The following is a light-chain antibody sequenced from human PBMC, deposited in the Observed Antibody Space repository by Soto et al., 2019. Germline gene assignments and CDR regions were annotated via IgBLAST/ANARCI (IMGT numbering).Light chain of an antibody. Sequence: IQMTQSPSSLSASLGDRITVTCRASQTIANFLNWYQQKPGKAPKLLIFLASTLETGVPARFDGSGSGTDFTLTISNLQPEDSATYYCQQSLSNPRTFGGGTRVDIQ. CDR1: QTIANF. V-gene: IGKV1-39*01. CDR3: QQSLSNPRT. CDR2: LAS. J-gene: IGKJ4*01.